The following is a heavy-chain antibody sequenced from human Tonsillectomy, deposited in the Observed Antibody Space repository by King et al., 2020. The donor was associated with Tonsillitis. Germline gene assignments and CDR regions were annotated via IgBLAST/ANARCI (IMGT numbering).Heavy chain of an antibody. J-gene: IGHJ4*02. CDR1: GGSVSSGSYY. V-gene: IGHV4-61*01. CDR2: IYYSGST. D-gene: IGHD6-13*01. Sequence: MQLQESGPGLVKPSETLSLTCNVSGGSVSSGSYYWSWIRQPPGKGLEWIGYIYYSGSTKYNPSLKSRVTISVDTSKNQFSLKLSSVTAADTAVYYCAGGREGGIFDYWGQGTLVTVSS. CDR3: AGGREGGIFDY.